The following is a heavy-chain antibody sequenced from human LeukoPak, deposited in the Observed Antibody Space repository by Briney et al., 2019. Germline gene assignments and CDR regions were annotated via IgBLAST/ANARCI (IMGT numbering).Heavy chain of an antibody. CDR2: IYYSGDT. CDR1: DGSISGYS. CDR3: VRGPYGASISKWFDP. V-gene: IGHV4-59*01. Sequence: SETLSLTCTVSDGSISGYSWSWIRQPPGKGLEWIGYIYYSGDTNYNPSLKNRVTLSVDTSRNQLSLQLSSVTTADTAVYYCVRGPYGASISKWFDPWGQGTMVIVSS. D-gene: IGHD4/OR15-4a*01. J-gene: IGHJ5*02.